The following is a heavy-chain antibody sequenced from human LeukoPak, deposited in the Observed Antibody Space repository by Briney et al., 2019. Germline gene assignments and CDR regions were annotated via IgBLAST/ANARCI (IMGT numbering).Heavy chain of an antibody. CDR2: IGTAGDT. J-gene: IGHJ4*02. Sequence: GGSLRLSCAASGFTFSSHDMHWVRQVIGKGLEWVSGIGTAGDTYYADSVKGRFTISRDNSKNTLYLQMNSLRAEDTAVYYCAKVIVVVPAAMRGYFDYWGQGTLVTVSS. CDR3: AKVIVVVPAAMRGYFDY. D-gene: IGHD2-2*01. CDR1: GFTFSSHD. V-gene: IGHV3-13*01.